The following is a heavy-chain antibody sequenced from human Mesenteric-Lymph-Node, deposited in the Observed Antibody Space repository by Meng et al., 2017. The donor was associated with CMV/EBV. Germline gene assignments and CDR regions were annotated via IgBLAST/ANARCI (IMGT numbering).Heavy chain of an antibody. V-gene: IGHV1-18*01. Sequence: ASVKVSCKASGYSFITYGIAWVRQAPGQGLEWMGWISAKNGKTNYAERLQARVTMTTDTATNTAYMELRSLRSDDTAVYFCARDDGSGNYYNNYFDPWGQGTLVTVSS. CDR2: ISAKNGKT. CDR1: GYSFITYG. J-gene: IGHJ5*02. D-gene: IGHD3-10*01. CDR3: ARDDGSGNYYNNYFDP.